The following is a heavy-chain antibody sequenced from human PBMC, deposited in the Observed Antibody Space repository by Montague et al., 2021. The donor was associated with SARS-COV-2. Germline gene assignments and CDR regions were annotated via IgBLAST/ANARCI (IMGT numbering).Heavy chain of an antibody. Sequence: SETLSLTCIVSGGSISSRTYYWGWIRQPPGKGLEWIGSIFYDGSTYYNPSLKSRVTISVDTSKNQFSLNLSSVTAADTAVYYCARHGPNDYYHSRCFDLWGRGTLVTVSS. J-gene: IGHJ2*01. CDR2: IFYDGST. D-gene: IGHD3-10*01. V-gene: IGHV4-39*01. CDR3: ARHGPNDYYHSRCFDL. CDR1: GGSISSRTYY.